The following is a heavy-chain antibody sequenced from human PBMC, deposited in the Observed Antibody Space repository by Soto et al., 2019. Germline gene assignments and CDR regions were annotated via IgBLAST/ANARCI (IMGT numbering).Heavy chain of an antibody. CDR2: MYYSGST. Sequence: QLQLQESGPGLVKPSETLSLTCTVSGGSISSSSYYWGWIRQPPGKGLEWIGSMYYSGSTYYNPSLKSRVTISVDTSKNQFYLKLNSVTAADTAVYYCATFSGSYYKGDDYWGQGTLVTVSS. CDR1: GGSISSSSYY. V-gene: IGHV4-39*01. D-gene: IGHD1-26*01. CDR3: ATFSGSYYKGDDY. J-gene: IGHJ4*02.